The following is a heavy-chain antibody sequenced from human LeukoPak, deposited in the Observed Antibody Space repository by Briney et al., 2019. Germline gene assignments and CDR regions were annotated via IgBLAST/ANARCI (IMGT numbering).Heavy chain of an antibody. Sequence: PGGSLRLSCAASGFTFSSYWMHWVRQAAGKGLVWVSHINSDGSATTYADSVKGRFTISRDNAKNTLYLQMNSLRAEDTAVYYCASGVTTIFDYWGQGSLVTVSS. D-gene: IGHD4-17*01. CDR3: ASGVTTIFDY. V-gene: IGHV3-74*01. CDR2: INSDGSAT. J-gene: IGHJ4*02. CDR1: GFTFSSYW.